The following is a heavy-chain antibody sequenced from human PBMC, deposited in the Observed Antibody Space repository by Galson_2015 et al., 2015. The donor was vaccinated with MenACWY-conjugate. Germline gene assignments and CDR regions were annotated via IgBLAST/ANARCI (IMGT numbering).Heavy chain of an antibody. J-gene: IGHJ5*02. CDR2: ISSSSSTI. CDR1: GFTFSSYS. V-gene: IGHV3-48*04. Sequence: SLRLSCAASGFTFSSYSMNWVRQAPGKGLEWVSYISSSSSTIYYADSVKGRFTISRDNAKNSLYLQMNSLRAEDTAVYYCARDLDMVVAAYKRASPWGQGTLVTVSS. D-gene: IGHD2-15*01. CDR3: ARDLDMVVAAYKRASP.